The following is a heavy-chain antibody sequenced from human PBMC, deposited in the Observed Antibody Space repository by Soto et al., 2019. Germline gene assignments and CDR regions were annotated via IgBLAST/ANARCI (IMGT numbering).Heavy chain of an antibody. CDR2: INPSGGST. D-gene: IGHD6-13*01. Sequence: QVQLVQSGAEVKKPGASVKVSCKASGYTFTSYYMHWVRQAPGQGLEWRGIINPSGGSTSYAQKLQGRLTMTKDTSTSTVYMEMSSLRSEDTAVYYCARDMGESSSLYGMDVWGQGTTVTVSS. J-gene: IGHJ6*02. CDR1: GYTFTSYY. V-gene: IGHV1-46*04. CDR3: ARDMGESSSLYGMDV.